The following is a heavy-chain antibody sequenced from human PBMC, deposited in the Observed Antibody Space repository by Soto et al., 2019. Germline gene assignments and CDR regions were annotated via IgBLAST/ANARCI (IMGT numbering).Heavy chain of an antibody. CDR2: IWYDGSNK. CDR3: ANLPRHAFDI. J-gene: IGHJ3*02. Sequence: QVLLVESGGGVVQPGRSLRLSCAASGFTFSSYGMHWVRQAPGKGLEWVAVIWYDGSNKYYADSVKGRFTISRDNSNNTLYLQMNSLRAEDTAVDYCANLPRHAFDIWGQGTMVTVSS. V-gene: IGHV3-33*03. CDR1: GFTFSSYG.